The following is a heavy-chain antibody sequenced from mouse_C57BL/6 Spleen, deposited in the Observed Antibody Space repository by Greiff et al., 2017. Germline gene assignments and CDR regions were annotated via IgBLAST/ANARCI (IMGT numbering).Heavy chain of an antibody. V-gene: IGHV5-4*01. J-gene: IGHJ2*01. CDR2: ISDGGSYT. CDR3: AREGVVEAYYFDY. CDR1: GFTFSSYA. D-gene: IGHD1-1*01. Sequence: EVKLVESGGGLVKPGGSLKLSCAASGFTFSSYAMSWVRQTPEKRLEWVATISDGGSYTYYPDNVKGRFTISRDNAKNNLYLQMSHLKSEDTAMYYCAREGVVEAYYFDYWGQGTTLTVSS.